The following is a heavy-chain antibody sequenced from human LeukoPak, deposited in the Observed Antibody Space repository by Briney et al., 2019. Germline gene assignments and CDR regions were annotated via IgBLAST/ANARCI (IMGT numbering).Heavy chain of an antibody. CDR1: GFSLRSSGMC. D-gene: IGHD3-22*01. CDR2: LDWDDDK. Sequence: SGPTLVNPTQTLTLTCTFSGFSLRSSGMCVSWIRQPPVKALEWLSSLDWDDDKYYSTSLKTRLTISKDTSKNQVVLTMINMDPVDTATYYCARISDHYDSSGYSVFDYWGQGILVTVSS. V-gene: IGHV2-70*11. CDR3: ARISDHYDSSGYSVFDY. J-gene: IGHJ4*02.